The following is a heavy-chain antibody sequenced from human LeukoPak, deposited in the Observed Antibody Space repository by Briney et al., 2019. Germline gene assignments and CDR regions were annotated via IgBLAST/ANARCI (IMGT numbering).Heavy chain of an antibody. CDR3: ARCVKVAGYYYYGMDV. CDR2: ISGRTNNT. Sequence: GGSLRLSCAASGFTFSNYAMSWVRQAPGKGLEWVSAISGRTNNTYYADSVNGRFTISRDNAKNSLYMKMNSLRAEDTAVYYCARCVKVAGYYYYGMDVWGQGTTVTASS. CDR1: GFTFSNYA. D-gene: IGHD6-19*01. V-gene: IGHV3-23*01. J-gene: IGHJ6*02.